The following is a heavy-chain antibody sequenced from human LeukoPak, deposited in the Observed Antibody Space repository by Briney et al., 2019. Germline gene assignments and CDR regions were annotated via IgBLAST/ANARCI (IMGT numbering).Heavy chain of an antibody. CDR1: GGSFSGYY. CDR2: INHSGST. D-gene: IGHD6-25*01. Sequence: SETLSLTCAVYGGSFSGYYWSWIRQPPGKGLEWIGEINHSGSTNYNPSLKSRVTISVDTSKNQFSLKLSSVTAADTAVYYCARASGRRVFDYWGQGTLVTVSS. J-gene: IGHJ4*02. CDR3: ARASGRRVFDY. V-gene: IGHV4-34*09.